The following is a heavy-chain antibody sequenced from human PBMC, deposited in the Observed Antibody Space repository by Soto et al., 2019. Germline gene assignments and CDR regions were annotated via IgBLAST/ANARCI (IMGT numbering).Heavy chain of an antibody. CDR3: ARDSPPIAS. CDR1: GYTFTSFH. D-gene: IGHD3-3*02. V-gene: IGHV1-18*01. Sequence: QVQLVQSGAEVKKPGASVKVSCKASGYTFTSFHISWVRQAPGQGLEWMGWISAYNGNTNYAQNLQCRVTMTTDTSTSPAYMELRSLRSADTAMYYCARDSPPIASWGQGTLVPVSS. CDR2: ISAYNGNT. J-gene: IGHJ5*02.